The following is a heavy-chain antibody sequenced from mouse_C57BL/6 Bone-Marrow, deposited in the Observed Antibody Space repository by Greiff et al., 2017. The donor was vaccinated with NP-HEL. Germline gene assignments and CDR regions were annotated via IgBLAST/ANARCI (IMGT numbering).Heavy chain of an antibody. J-gene: IGHJ3*01. V-gene: IGHV2-2*01. CDR3: ARPWFAY. Sequence: VQLQQSGPGLVQPSQSLSITCTVSGFSLTSYGVHWVRQSPGKGLAWLGVIWSGGRTDYNAAFISRLSISKDNSKSQVFFKMNSLQADDTAIYYCARPWFAYWGQGTLVTVSA. CDR2: IWSGGRT. CDR1: GFSLTSYG.